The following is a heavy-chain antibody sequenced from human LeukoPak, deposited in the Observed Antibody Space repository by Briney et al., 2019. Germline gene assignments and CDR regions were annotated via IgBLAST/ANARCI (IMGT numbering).Heavy chain of an antibody. CDR3: AHSGYYDSLTGYYEEDY. CDR2: ISGSGGST. V-gene: IGHV3-23*01. J-gene: IGHJ4*02. CDR1: GFTFSSYA. D-gene: IGHD3-9*01. Sequence: PGGSLRLSCAASGFTFSSYAMSWVRQAPGKGLEWVSAISGSGGSTYYADSVKGRFTISRDNSKNTLYLQMNSLRAEDTAVYYCAHSGYYDSLTGYYEEDYWGQGTLVTVSS.